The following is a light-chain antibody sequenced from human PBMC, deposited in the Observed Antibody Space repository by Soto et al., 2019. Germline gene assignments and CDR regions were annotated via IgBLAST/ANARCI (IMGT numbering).Light chain of an antibody. CDR3: AAWDDSLNGHV. CDR1: SSNIGGNT. J-gene: IGLJ1*01. Sequence: QSVRTQPPSASGTPGQRVTISCSGSSSNIGGNTVSWYQQFPGTAPKLLIYTNNQRPSGVPDRFSGSKSDTSASLAISALQSEDEAHYYCAAWDDSLNGHVFGTGTKLTVL. V-gene: IGLV1-44*01. CDR2: TNN.